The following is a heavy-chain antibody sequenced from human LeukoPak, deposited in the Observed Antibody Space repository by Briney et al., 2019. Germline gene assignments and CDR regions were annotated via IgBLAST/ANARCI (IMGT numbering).Heavy chain of an antibody. V-gene: IGHV3-7*01. CDR1: GFTFGSNW. CDR2: IKQDGSEK. J-gene: IGHJ4*02. Sequence: PGGSLRLSCAASGFTFGSNWMTWVRQAPGKGLEWVANIKQDGSEKYYVDSVKGRFTISRDNAKNSLYLQMSSLRAEDTAVYYCTRSQAGYYYFPLDCWGQGTLVTVSS. D-gene: IGHD3-22*01. CDR3: TRSQAGYYYFPLDC.